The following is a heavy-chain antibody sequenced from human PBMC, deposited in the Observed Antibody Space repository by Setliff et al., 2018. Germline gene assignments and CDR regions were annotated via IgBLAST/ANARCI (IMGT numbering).Heavy chain of an antibody. J-gene: IGHJ4*02. Sequence: GGSLRLSCAASGFTFSNAWMSWVRQAPGKGLEWVGRIKSKTDGGTTDYAAPVKGRFTISRDDSKNTLYLQMNSLKTEDTAVYYCTTPLIVVVPAATLRGYSGYEITDYWGQGTLVTVSS. CDR3: TTPLIVVVPAATLRGYSGYEITDY. V-gene: IGHV3-15*01. D-gene: IGHD2-2*01. CDR1: GFTFSNAW. CDR2: IKSKTDGGTT.